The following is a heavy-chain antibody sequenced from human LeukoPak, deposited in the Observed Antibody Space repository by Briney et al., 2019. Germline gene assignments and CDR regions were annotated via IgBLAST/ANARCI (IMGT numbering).Heavy chain of an antibody. CDR2: IHPSSGAT. Sequence: ASVKVSCKASGYTFIAYHMHWVRQAPGQGLEWMGRIHPSSGATNYAQRFQGRVTLTRDTSINTAYKELSRLTSDDTAVYYCARDLPSEDWGQGTLVTVSS. J-gene: IGHJ4*02. V-gene: IGHV1-2*06. CDR1: GYTFIAYH. CDR3: ARDLPSED.